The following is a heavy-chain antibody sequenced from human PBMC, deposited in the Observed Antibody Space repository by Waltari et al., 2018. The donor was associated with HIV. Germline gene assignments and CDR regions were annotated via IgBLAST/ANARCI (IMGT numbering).Heavy chain of an antibody. Sequence: QVQLQQWGAGLLKPSETLSLTCAVYGDSLSHYYWSWLRQPPGKGLEWIGEIDQRGRTKYSPSLKIRLTISVDTSKKQISLRLRSVTAADTAVYYCARPVDCSSTTCTGPFHVWGQGTLVTVSS. V-gene: IGHV4-34*02. CDR2: IDQRGRT. CDR1: GDSLSHYY. D-gene: IGHD2-2*01. CDR3: ARPVDCSSTTCTGPFHV. J-gene: IGHJ4*02.